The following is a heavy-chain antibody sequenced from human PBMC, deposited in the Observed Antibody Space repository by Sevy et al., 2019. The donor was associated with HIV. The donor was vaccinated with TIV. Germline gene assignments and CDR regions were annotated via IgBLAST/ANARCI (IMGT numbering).Heavy chain of an antibody. V-gene: IGHV4-59*01. CDR3: ARVVGTMVRGVIISGVFDY. J-gene: IGHJ4*02. CDR2: IYYSGST. D-gene: IGHD3-10*01. CDR1: GGSISSYY. Sequence: SETLSLTYTVSGGSISSYYWSWIRQPPGKGLEWIGYIYYSGSTNYNPSLKSRVTISVDTSKNQFSLKLSSVTAADTAVYYCARVVGTMVRGVIISGVFDYWGQGTLVTVSS.